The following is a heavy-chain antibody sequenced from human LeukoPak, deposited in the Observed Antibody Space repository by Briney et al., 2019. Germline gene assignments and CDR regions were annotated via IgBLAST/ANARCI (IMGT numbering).Heavy chain of an antibody. CDR1: GITVSRSY. V-gene: IGHV3-66*02. D-gene: IGHD1-7*01. CDR3: ARGEDNWIYKRVHKTMDV. J-gene: IGHJ6*02. CDR2: IYSGGTT. Sequence: GGSLRLSCAASGITVSRSYMNWVRQAPGKGLEWVSVIYSGGTTDYADSVKGRFTISRDKSKNTLFLQMNSLRVEDTAVHYCARGEDNWIYKRVHKTMDVWGQGTTVTVSS.